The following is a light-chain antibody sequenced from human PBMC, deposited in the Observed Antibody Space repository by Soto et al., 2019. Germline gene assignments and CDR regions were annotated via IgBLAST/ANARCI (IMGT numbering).Light chain of an antibody. Sequence: EIVLTQSPGTLSLSPGERATLSCRASQSVSSSYLAWYQQKPGQAPRLLIYGASSRATGIPDRFSGSGSGTDFTLIISRLEPEDFSVYYCQQYGSSPMYTFGQGTKLEL. V-gene: IGKV3-20*01. CDR2: GAS. CDR1: QSVSSSY. J-gene: IGKJ2*01. CDR3: QQYGSSPMYT.